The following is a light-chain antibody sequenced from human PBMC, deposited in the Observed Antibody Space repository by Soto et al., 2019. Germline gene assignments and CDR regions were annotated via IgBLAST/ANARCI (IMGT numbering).Light chain of an antibody. V-gene: IGKV3D-15*01. CDR1: QSVRTN. CDR3: QQYAYWPET. CDR2: YSS. J-gene: IGKJ1*01. Sequence: EVIITQFPYTVSVTPGETVTLSCGASQSVRTNLAWYQQRPGQAPRLLIHYSSTRATDVPARFSGSGSGTNFTLAISSLQSEDFAVYFCQQYAYWPETFGQGTKVDIK.